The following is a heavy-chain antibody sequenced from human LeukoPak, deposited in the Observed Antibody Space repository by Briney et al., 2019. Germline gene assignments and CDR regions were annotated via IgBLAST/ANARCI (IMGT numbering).Heavy chain of an antibody. Sequence: ASVKVSCKASGYTFTSHSISWVRQAPGQGLEWMGWNSAYNGDTKYAQKFQGRVTMTTDASTTTAYMELRSLTSDDTAVYYCARDPSNSSDIYEHFDYWGQGTLVTVSS. CDR1: GYTFTSHS. D-gene: IGHD6-19*01. CDR2: NSAYNGDT. V-gene: IGHV1-18*01. CDR3: ARDPSNSSDIYEHFDY. J-gene: IGHJ4*02.